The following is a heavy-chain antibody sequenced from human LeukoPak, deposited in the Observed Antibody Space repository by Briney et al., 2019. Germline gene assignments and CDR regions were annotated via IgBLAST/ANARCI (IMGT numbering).Heavy chain of an antibody. Sequence: TLSLTCTVSGGSITNLNYYWTWIRQPVGKRLEWIGRIYTSGGTDYNPSLKARATLSVDKSKNQFSLNLASLTAADTALYYCAGRGSNSGTFDIWGPGTFVTVSS. CDR1: GGSITNLNYY. J-gene: IGHJ3*02. CDR2: IYTSGGT. CDR3: AGRGSNSGTFDI. D-gene: IGHD4-23*01. V-gene: IGHV4-61*02.